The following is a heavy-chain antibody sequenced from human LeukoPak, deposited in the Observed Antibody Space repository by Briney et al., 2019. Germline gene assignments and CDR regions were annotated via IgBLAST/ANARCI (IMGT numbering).Heavy chain of an antibody. CDR2: TYYRSKWYN. CDR1: GDSVPSNNGA. D-gene: IGHD3-9*01. Sequence: SQTLSLTCAISGDSVPSNNGAWNWIRQSPSRGLEWLGRTYYRSKWYNDYAGSLMSRITFSQDTSKNQFSLQVYSVTPEDTAVYYCARDVGTTGWHTYDFWGQGTLVTVSS. J-gene: IGHJ4*02. V-gene: IGHV6-1*01. CDR3: ARDVGTTGWHTYDF.